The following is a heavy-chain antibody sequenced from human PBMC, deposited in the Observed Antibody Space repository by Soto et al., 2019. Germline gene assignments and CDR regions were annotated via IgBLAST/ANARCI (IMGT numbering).Heavy chain of an antibody. CDR1: GFTFSTYA. J-gene: IGHJ4*02. CDR2: ITGSGGRT. Sequence: EVQLLESGGGLVQPGGSLRLSCAASGFTFSTYAMIWVRQAPGKGLEWVSVITGSGGRTYYADSVKGRFTISRDTSKKTLFLQMNRLRVEDTAVYYCAKDRYGDYGGIDYWGQGTMVTVSS. V-gene: IGHV3-23*01. CDR3: AKDRYGDYGGIDY. D-gene: IGHD4-17*01.